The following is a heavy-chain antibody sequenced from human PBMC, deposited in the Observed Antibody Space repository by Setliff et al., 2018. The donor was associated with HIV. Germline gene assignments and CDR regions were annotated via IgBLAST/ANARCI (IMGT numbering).Heavy chain of an antibody. D-gene: IGHD6-13*01. CDR1: GGPFSAYA. J-gene: IGHJ6*02. CDR3: ARGIGLIREDFYYYMDV. V-gene: IGHV1-69*05. Sequence: SVKVSCKASGGPFSAYAITWVRQAPGQGLEWMGGFVPIFRTVKYAQKFQDRVTITTDESTNTAYMELRSLRSEDAAVYFCARGIGLIREDFYYYMDVWGPGTTVTVSS. CDR2: FVPIFRTV.